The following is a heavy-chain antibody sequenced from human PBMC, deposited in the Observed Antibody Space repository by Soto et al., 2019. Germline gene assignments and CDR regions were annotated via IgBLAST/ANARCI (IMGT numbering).Heavy chain of an antibody. V-gene: IGHV1-3*01. CDR2: INAGNGNT. CDR3: ARSFRESSAYYMDV. D-gene: IGHD3-10*01. J-gene: IGHJ6*03. CDR1: GYTFTSYA. Sequence: ASVKVSCKASGYTFTSYAIHWVRQAPGQRLEWMGWINAGNGNTKYSQKFQGRVTITRDTSASTAYMELSSLRSEDTAVYYCARSFRESSAYYMDVWGKGTTVTVSS.